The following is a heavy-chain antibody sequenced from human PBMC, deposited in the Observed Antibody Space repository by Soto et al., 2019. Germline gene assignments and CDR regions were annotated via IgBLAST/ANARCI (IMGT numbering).Heavy chain of an antibody. Sequence: GGSLRLSCAASGFTVSNNYMSWVRQAPGKGLEWVSVIYSGGSTYYADSVKGRFTISRDNSKNTLYLQMNSLRAEDTAVYYCARGLKYSTGWYYFDLWGQGTLVTVSS. V-gene: IGHV3-66*01. CDR1: GFTVSNNY. D-gene: IGHD6-19*01. CDR2: IYSGGST. CDR3: ARGLKYSTGWYYFDL. J-gene: IGHJ4*02.